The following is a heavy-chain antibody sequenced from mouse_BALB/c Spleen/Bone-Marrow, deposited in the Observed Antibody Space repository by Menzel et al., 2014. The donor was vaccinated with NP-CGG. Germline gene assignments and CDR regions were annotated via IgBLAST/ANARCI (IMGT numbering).Heavy chain of an antibody. CDR3: TRDAMDY. Sequence: VQLQQSGPELVKPGASVKISCKASGYSFTGYFMNWVKQSHGNSLEWIGRINPYNGDTFYNQKFKGKATLTVDTSSSTAYMQLSSLTSEDSAVYYCTRDAMDYWGQGTSVTVSA. CDR2: INPYNGDT. V-gene: IGHV1-20*01. CDR1: GYSFTGYF. J-gene: IGHJ4*01.